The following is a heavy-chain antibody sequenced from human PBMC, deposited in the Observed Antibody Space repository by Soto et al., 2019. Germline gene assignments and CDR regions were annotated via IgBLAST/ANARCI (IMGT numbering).Heavy chain of an antibody. CDR1: GFTFSSYA. Sequence: QVQLVESGGGVVQPGRSLRLSCAASGFTFSSYAMHWVRQAPGKGLEWVAVISYDGSNKYYADSVKGRFTISRDKSKNTLYLQMNSLRAEDTAVYYCARDPSYGMDVWGQGTTVTVSS. V-gene: IGHV3-30-3*01. J-gene: IGHJ6*02. CDR2: ISYDGSNK. CDR3: ARDPSYGMDV.